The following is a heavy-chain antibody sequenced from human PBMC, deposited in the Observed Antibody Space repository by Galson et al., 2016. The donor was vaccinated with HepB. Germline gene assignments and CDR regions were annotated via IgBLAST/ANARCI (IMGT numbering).Heavy chain of an antibody. V-gene: IGHV3-23*01. CDR1: GFTFSSFA. CDR2: IGSGGYDT. Sequence: SLRLSCAASGFTFSSFAMGWVRQAPGKGLEWVSVIGSGGYDTHYADSVKGRFTISRDNSQNTLFLQMTGLRAEDTALYYWAKRLVLSALGQGLEMWGQGTMVSVSS. J-gene: IGHJ3*02. D-gene: IGHD2-8*01. CDR3: AKRLVLSALGQGLEM.